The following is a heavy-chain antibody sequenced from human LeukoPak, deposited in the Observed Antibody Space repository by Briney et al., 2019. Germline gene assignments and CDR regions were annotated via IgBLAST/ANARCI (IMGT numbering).Heavy chain of an antibody. CDR3: ARGPGGSGSYTLTENWFDP. J-gene: IGHJ5*02. D-gene: IGHD3-10*01. Sequence: GGSLRLSCAASGFTFSTYAMHWVRQAPGKGLEWVSVVWYDGTNKYYADSVKGRFTISRDNSKNTLYLQMNSLRAEDTAVYYCARGPGGSGSYTLTENWFDPWGQGTLVTVSS. V-gene: IGHV3-33*01. CDR1: GFTFSTYA. CDR2: VWYDGTNK.